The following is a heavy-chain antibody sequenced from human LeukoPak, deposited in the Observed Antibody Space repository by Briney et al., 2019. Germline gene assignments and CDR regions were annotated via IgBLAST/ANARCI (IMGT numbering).Heavy chain of an antibody. D-gene: IGHD3-9*01. J-gene: IGHJ6*03. CDR1: GGSISSYY. CDR3: AKEGLRYFDWLPSGSVDYYYMDV. Sequence: SETLSLTCTVSGGSISSYYWSWIRQPPGKGLEWIGYIYYSGSTNYNPPLKSRVTISVDTSKNQFSLKLSSVTAADTAVYYCAKEGLRYFDWLPSGSVDYYYMDVWGKGTTVTISS. CDR2: IYYSGST. V-gene: IGHV4-59*01.